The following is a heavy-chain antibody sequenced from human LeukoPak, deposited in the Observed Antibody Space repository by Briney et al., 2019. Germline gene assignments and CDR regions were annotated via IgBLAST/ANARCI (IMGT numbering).Heavy chain of an antibody. D-gene: IGHD5-24*01. Sequence: KRGGSLNIPWKGPGFSFASYWIGWVRQRPGKGLEWVGIIWPDDSDTRNSLSFRGQVTTPADKSITTAYPKWSSLKASDTAMYYCTRHGDGHTAYYFDYGGRGPLLTVS. V-gene: IGHV5-51*01. CDR1: GFSFASYW. CDR3: TRHGDGHTAYYFDY. CDR2: IWPDDSDT. J-gene: IGHJ4*02.